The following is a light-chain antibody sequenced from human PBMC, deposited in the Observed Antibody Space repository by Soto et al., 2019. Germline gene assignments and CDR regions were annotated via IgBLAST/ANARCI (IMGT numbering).Light chain of an antibody. CDR1: QSIGSW. Sequence: DIQMTQSPSTLSASVGDRVIIVCRASQSIGSWLAWYQQKPGKAPKLLIYKASSLESGVPSRFSGSGSGTDFTLTIHSLQPDDFATYYCHQYNTYLGTVGQGTKMDIK. CDR2: KAS. V-gene: IGKV1-5*03. CDR3: HQYNTYLGT. J-gene: IGKJ1*01.